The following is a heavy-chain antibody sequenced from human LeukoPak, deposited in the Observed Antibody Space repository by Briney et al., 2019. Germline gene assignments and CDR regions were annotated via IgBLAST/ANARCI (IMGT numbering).Heavy chain of an antibody. J-gene: IGHJ4*02. CDR1: GYTFTSYY. V-gene: IGHV1-46*01. CDR2: INPSGGST. CDR3: ARERAHYYDSSGYLYYFDY. Sequence: ASVKVSCKASGYTFTSYYMHWVRQAPGQGLEWMGIINPSGGSTSYAQKFQGRVTMTRDTSTSTVYMELSSLRSEDTAVYYCARERAHYYDSSGYLYYFDYWGQGTLVTVSS. D-gene: IGHD3-22*01.